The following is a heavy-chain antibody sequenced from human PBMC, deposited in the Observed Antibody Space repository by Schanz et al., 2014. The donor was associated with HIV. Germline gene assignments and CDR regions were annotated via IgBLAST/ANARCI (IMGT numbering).Heavy chain of an antibody. CDR1: GGSMSSGDHS. CDR3: AFSGPYSSSLAH. J-gene: IGHJ4*01. Sequence: QLQLQESGPGLVKPTQTLSLNCVVSGGSMSSGDHSWSWIRLPPGKGLEWIGNIDHSGSTYYNPSLKSRVTISVEMSKNHFSLKMPSVTAADTAIYYCAFSGPYSSSLAHWGHGTLVTVSS. D-gene: IGHD2-2*01. V-gene: IGHV4-30-2*01. CDR2: IDHSGST.